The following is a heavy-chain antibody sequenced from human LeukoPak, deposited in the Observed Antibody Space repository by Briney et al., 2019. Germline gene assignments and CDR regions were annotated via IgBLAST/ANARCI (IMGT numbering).Heavy chain of an antibody. CDR1: GFTFSDYY. V-gene: IGHV3-7*01. D-gene: IGHD3-10*01. Sequence: GGSLRLSCAASGFTFSDYYMSWIRQAPGKGLEWVANIKQDGSDKYYVDSVKGRFTISRDNAKNSLYLQMNSLRGEDTAVYYCARIYHYYGSGSYMFDYWGQGTLVTVSS. CDR3: ARIYHYYGSGSYMFDY. J-gene: IGHJ4*02. CDR2: IKQDGSDK.